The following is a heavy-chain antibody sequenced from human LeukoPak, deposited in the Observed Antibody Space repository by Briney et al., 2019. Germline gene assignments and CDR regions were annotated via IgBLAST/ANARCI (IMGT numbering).Heavy chain of an antibody. CDR1: GGSISSGDYY. J-gene: IGHJ4*02. D-gene: IGHD4-17*01. CDR2: IYYSGST. V-gene: IGHV4-30-4*08. CDR3: ARGVYGDYIRSLAFDY. Sequence: PSETLSLTCTVSGGSISSGDYYWSWIRQPPGKGLEWTGYIYYSGSTYYNPSLKSRVTISVDTSKNQFSLKLSSVTAADTAVYYCARGVYGDYIRSLAFDYWGQGTLATVSS.